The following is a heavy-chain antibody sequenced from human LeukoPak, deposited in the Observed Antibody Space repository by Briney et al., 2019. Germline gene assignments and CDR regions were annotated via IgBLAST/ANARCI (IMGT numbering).Heavy chain of an antibody. CDR1: GGTFSSYA. CDR3: ARDSVWSGYYLGPRVNDAFDI. V-gene: IGHV1-69*13. J-gene: IGHJ3*02. D-gene: IGHD3-3*01. CDR2: IIPIFGTA. Sequence: SVKVSCKASGGTFSSYAISWVRQAPGQGLEWMGGIIPIFGTANYAQKSQGRVTITADESTSTAYMELSSLRSEDTAVYYCARDSVWSGYYLGPRVNDAFDIWGQGTMVTVSS.